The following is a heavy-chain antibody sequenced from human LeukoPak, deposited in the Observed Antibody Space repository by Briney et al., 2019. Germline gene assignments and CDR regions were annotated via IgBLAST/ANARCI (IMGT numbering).Heavy chain of an antibody. J-gene: IGHJ6*02. CDR3: ARLNWNHPTYYYYGMDV. V-gene: IGHV4-39*01. Sequence: KPSETLSLTCTVSGDSIGTSSYYWGWIRQPPGKGLEWIGSVYYSGSTDYNPSLKSRVTISVDTSKNRFSLKLSSVTAADTAVYYCARLNWNHPTYYYYGMDVWGQGTTVTVSS. CDR1: GDSIGTSSYY. D-gene: IGHD1-1*01. CDR2: VYYSGST.